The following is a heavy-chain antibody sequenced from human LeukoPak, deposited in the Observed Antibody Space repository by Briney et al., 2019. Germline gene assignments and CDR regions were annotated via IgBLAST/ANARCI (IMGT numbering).Heavy chain of an antibody. Sequence: ASVKVSCKASGYTFTSYDINWVRQATGQGLEWMGWMNPNSGNTGYAQKFQGRVTITRNTSISTAYMELSSLRSEDTAVYYCARGGYGRRVYIVATMEHFDYWGQGTLVTVSS. D-gene: IGHD5-12*01. CDR1: GYTFTSYD. V-gene: IGHV1-8*03. CDR3: ARGGYGRRVYIVATMEHFDY. CDR2: MNPNSGNT. J-gene: IGHJ4*02.